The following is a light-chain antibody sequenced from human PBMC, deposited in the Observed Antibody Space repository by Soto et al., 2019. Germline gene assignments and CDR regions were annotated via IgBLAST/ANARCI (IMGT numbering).Light chain of an antibody. J-gene: IGKJ2*01. Sequence: EIVLTQSPGTLSLSPGERATLSCRASQSVSSSYLAWYQQKPGQAPRLLIHGASTRATGIPDRFSGSGSGTDFTLTISRLEPEDSAVYCCQQYGTSPMYTFGQGTKLEIK. CDR3: QQYGTSPMYT. CDR2: GAS. V-gene: IGKV3-20*01. CDR1: QSVSSSY.